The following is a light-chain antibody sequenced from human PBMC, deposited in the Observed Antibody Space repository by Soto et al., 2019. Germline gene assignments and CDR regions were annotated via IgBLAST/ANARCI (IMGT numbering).Light chain of an antibody. V-gene: IGLV2-8*01. Sequence: QSALTQPPSASGSPGQSVTISCPGTSSDVGGYKYVSWYQQHPGKVPKLMIYEVSKRPSGVPDRFSGSKSGNTASLTVSGLQAEDEADYYCSSYAGSNIDYVFGTGTKVTVL. CDR1: SSDVGGYKY. J-gene: IGLJ1*01. CDR2: EVS. CDR3: SSYAGSNIDYV.